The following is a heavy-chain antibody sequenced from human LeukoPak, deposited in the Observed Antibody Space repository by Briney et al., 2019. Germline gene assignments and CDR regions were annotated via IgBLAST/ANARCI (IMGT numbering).Heavy chain of an antibody. J-gene: IGHJ5*02. CDR3: ARGAWYCSSTSCSNWFDP. Sequence: PSETLSLTCTVSGGSISSYYWSWIRQPPGKGLEWIGYIYTSGSTNYNPSLKSRVTISVDTSKNQFSLKLSSVTAADTAVYYCARGAWYCSSTSCSNWFDPWGQGVLVTVSS. CDR1: GGSISSYY. CDR2: IYTSGST. D-gene: IGHD2-2*01. V-gene: IGHV4-4*09.